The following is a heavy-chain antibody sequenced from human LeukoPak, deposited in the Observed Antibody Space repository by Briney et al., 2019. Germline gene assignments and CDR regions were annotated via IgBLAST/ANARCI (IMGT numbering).Heavy chain of an antibody. CDR2: ISGSGGST. CDR1: GFTFSSYA. D-gene: IGHD4-17*01. Sequence: GGSLRLSCAASGFTFSSYAMSWVRQAPGKGLEWVSAISGSGGSTYYADSVKGRFTIYRDNSKNTLYLQMNSLRAEDTAVYYCAKDLDGDYGAGWGQGTLVTVSS. V-gene: IGHV3-23*01. J-gene: IGHJ4*02. CDR3: AKDLDGDYGAG.